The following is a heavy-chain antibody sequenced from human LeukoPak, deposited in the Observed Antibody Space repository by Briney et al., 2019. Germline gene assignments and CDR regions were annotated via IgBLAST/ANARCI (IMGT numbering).Heavy chain of an antibody. Sequence: IPGGSLRLSCAASGFFVSNNYMSWIRQAPGKGLEWVSYISSSGSTIYYADSVKGRFTISRDNAKNSLYLQMNSLRAEDTAVYYCARGRYYYGSGSSYWGQGTLVTVSS. CDR1: GFFVSNNY. V-gene: IGHV3-11*01. CDR2: ISSSGSTI. D-gene: IGHD3-10*01. J-gene: IGHJ4*02. CDR3: ARGRYYYGSGSSY.